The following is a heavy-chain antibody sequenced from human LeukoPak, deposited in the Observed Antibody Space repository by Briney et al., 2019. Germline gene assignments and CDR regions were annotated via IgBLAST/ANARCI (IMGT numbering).Heavy chain of an antibody. CDR3: ARGRRDGYNLGCLRY. V-gene: IGHV4-34*01. D-gene: IGHD5-24*01. CDR1: GGSFSGYY. CDR2: INHSGST. J-gene: IGHJ4*02. Sequence: SETLSLTCAVYGGSFSGYYWSWIRQPPGKGLEWIGEINHSGSTNYNPSLKSRVAISVDTSKNQFSLKLSSVTAADTAVYYCARGRRDGYNLGCLRYWGQGTLVTVSS.